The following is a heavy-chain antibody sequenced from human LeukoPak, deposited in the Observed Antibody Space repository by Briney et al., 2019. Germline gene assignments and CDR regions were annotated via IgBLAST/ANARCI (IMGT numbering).Heavy chain of an antibody. CDR1: GYTFTSYY. D-gene: IGHD1-26*01. V-gene: IGHV1-46*01. J-gene: IGHJ4*02. Sequence: GASVKVSCKASGYTFTSYYMHWVRQAPGQGLEWMGIINPSGGSTSYAQKFQGRVTMTRDTSTSTVYMELGSLRSEDTAVYYCARGIGRWDRGSYFDYWGQGTLVTVSS. CDR2: INPSGGST. CDR3: ARGIGRWDRGSYFDY.